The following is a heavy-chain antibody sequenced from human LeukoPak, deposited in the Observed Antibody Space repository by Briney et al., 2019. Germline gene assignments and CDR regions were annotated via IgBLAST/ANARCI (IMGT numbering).Heavy chain of an antibody. CDR1: QYAFTDYA. Sequence: ASVKVSCKASQYAFTDYAVHWVRQAPGQRLEWMGWTSAYNGNTNYTQKLQGRVTMTTDTSTSTAYMELRSLRSDDTAVYYCARGGNGFGYYDSSGYLDYWGQGTLVTVSS. J-gene: IGHJ4*02. D-gene: IGHD3-22*01. CDR2: TSAYNGNT. CDR3: ARGGNGFGYYDSSGYLDY. V-gene: IGHV1-18*01.